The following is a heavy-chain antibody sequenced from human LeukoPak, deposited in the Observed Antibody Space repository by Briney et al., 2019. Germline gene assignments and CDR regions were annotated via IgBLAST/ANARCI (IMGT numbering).Heavy chain of an antibody. D-gene: IGHD4-23*01. CDR2: ISYSGST. V-gene: IGHV4-39*05. CDR1: GDSISSSSYY. J-gene: IGHJ4*01. Sequence: SETPSLTCTVSGDSISSSSYYWGWIRQPPGKGLEWIGSISYSGSTFYNPSLKSRVTISVDTSKNQFSLKLTSVTAADTAVYYCATVLNAYFFNYWGNGTLVTVSS. CDR3: ATVLNAYFFNY.